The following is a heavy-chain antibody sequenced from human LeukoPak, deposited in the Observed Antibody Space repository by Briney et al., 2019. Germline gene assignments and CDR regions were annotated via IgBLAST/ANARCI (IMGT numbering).Heavy chain of an antibody. CDR1: GFTFSSNW. J-gene: IGHJ5*02. D-gene: IGHD2-2*01. Sequence: GESLRLSCAATGFTFSSNWMHWVRQAPAKGLVWVSRISSDGISTTYADSVKGRFTTSIDNAKNTLYLQMNSLRVEDTAVYYCASFLCPTCSWGQGTLVTVSS. CDR3: ASFLCPTCS. V-gene: IGHV3-74*01. CDR2: ISSDGIST.